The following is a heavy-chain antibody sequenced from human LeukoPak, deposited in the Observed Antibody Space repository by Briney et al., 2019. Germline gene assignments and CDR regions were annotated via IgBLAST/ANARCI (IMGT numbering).Heavy chain of an antibody. D-gene: IGHD5-24*01. Sequence: GGSLRLSCAASGFTFGSYAMHWVRQAPGKGLEWVAVISYNGSNKYYADSVKGRFTISRDNSKNTLYLQMNSLRAEDTAVYYCASGDDYGMDVWGQGTTVTVSS. CDR3: ASGDDYGMDV. J-gene: IGHJ6*02. V-gene: IGHV3-30-3*01. CDR1: GFTFGSYA. CDR2: ISYNGSNK.